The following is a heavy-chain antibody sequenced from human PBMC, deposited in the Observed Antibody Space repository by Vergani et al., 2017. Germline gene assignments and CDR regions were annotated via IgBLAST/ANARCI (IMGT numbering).Heavy chain of an antibody. CDR1: GGSISSGGYY. V-gene: IGHV4-31*03. J-gene: IGHJ3*02. Sequence: QVQLQESGPGLVKPSQTLSLTCTVSGGSISSGGYYWSWIRQHPGKGLEWIGYIYYSGSTYYNPSLKSRVTISIDTSKNQFSLKLSSVTAADTAVYYCARDPHYYYDSSGYYLGAFDIWGQGTMVTVSS. CDR2: IYYSGST. D-gene: IGHD3-22*01. CDR3: ARDPHYYYDSSGYYLGAFDI.